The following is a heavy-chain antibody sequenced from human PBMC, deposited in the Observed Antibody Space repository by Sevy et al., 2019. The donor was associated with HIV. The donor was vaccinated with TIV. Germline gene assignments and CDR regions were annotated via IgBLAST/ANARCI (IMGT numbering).Heavy chain of an antibody. V-gene: IGHV3-23*01. CDR3: AREGCTKPHDY. D-gene: IGHD2-8*01. CDR1: GFTFSKYS. Sequence: GGSLRLSCAASGFTFSKYSMSWVRQPPGKGLEWVSTLTVCGADINYADSVKGRFTISRDNSKSSVYLQMNNLRPEDTAVYYCAREGCTKPHDYWGQGTLVTVSS. CDR2: LTVCGADI. J-gene: IGHJ4*02.